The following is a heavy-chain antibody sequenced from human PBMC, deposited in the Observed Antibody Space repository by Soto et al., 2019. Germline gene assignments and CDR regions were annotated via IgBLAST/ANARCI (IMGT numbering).Heavy chain of an antibody. Sequence: SETLSLTCTVSGGSISSGGYYWSWIRQHPGKGLEWIGYIYYSGSTYYNPSLKSRVTISVDTSKNQFSLKLSSVTAADTAVYYCARGGGSYWYSDYWGQGTLVTVSS. V-gene: IGHV4-31*03. CDR2: IYYSGST. CDR3: ARGGGSYWYSDY. J-gene: IGHJ4*02. CDR1: GGSISSGGYY. D-gene: IGHD1-26*01.